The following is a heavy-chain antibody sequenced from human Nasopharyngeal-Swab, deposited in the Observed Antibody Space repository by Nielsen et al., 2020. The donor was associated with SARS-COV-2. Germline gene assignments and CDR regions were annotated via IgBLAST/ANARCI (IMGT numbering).Heavy chain of an antibody. CDR3: ARNDSSGYGY. D-gene: IGHD3-22*01. V-gene: IGHV1-2*06. J-gene: IGHJ4*02. CDR2: INPNSGGT. Sequence: VRQAPGQGLEWVGRINPNSGGTNYAQKFQGRVTTTRDTSISTAYMELSRLRSDDTAVYYCARNDSSGYGYWGQGTLVTVSS.